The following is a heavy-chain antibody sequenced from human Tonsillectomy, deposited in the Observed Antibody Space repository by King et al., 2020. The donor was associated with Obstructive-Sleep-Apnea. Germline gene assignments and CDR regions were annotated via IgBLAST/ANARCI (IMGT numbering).Heavy chain of an antibody. V-gene: IGHV4-31*01. CDR3: ARLGCGGDCYSSKDWYFDL. J-gene: IGHJ2*01. CDR2: IYYSWST. Sequence: QLQESGPGLVKPSQTLSLTCTVSGGSISSGGDYWSWVRQHPGTGLEWIVYIYYSWSTYYNPSLKSLVTISVDTSKNQFSLKLSSVTAADTAVYYCARLGCGGDCYSSKDWYFDLWGRGTLVTVSS. CDR1: GGSISSGGDY. D-gene: IGHD2-21*02.